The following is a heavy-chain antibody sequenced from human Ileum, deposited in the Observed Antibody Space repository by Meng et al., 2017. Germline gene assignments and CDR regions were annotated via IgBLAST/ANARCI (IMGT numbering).Heavy chain of an antibody. CDR1: GYTFTGYY. J-gene: IGHJ5*02. CDR3: AREWGRSAVAGWFDP. D-gene: IGHD6-19*01. V-gene: IGHV1-2*02. CDR2: INPNSGGT. Sequence: VRVVKSGAGVKKPGASVKGSCKASGYTFTGYYMHWVRQAPGQGLEWMGWINPNSGGTNYAQKFQGRVTMTRDTSISTAYMELSRLRSDDTAVYYCAREWGRSAVAGWFDPWGQGTLVTVSS.